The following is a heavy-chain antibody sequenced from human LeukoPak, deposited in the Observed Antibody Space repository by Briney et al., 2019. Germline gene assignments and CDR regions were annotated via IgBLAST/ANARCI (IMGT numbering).Heavy chain of an antibody. J-gene: IGHJ4*02. D-gene: IGHD6-25*01. Sequence: SETLSLTCAVSGASISGSCYYLGWIRQPPGKGLEWIVNIYYTGSTYYNASLQSRVTISIDTSKNQFSLRLTSVTAAATAMYYCVKSGGYGLIDYWGQGTLVTVSS. CDR1: GASISGSCYY. CDR3: VKSGGYGLIDY. V-gene: IGHV4-39*01. CDR2: IYYTGST.